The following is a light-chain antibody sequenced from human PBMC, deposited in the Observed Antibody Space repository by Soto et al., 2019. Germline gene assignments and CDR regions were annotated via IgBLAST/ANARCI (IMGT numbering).Light chain of an antibody. CDR2: GAS. V-gene: IGKV3-15*01. CDR3: QQYNNWPHT. Sequence: EIVMTQSPATLSVSPGESATLSCRASQSVGSHLAWYQQNPGQAPRLLISGASTRATGFPTSFSGSGSGTEFTLTITSLQSEDFALYFCQQYNNWPHTFGQGTKLEI. J-gene: IGKJ2*01. CDR1: QSVGSH.